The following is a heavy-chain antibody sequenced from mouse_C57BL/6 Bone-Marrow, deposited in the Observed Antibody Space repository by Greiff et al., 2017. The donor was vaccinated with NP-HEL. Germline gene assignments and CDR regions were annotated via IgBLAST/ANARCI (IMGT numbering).Heavy chain of an antibody. CDR3: ARSAYYSNSWFAY. J-gene: IGHJ3*01. Sequence: VQLQQPGAELVKPGASVKLSCTASGYTFTSYWLHWVKQRPGQGLEWIGMIHPNSGSTNYNEKFKSKATLTVDKSSSTAYMQLSILTSEDSAVYYCARSAYYSNSWFAYWGQGTLVTVSA. D-gene: IGHD2-5*01. V-gene: IGHV1-64*01. CDR1: GYTFTSYW. CDR2: IHPNSGST.